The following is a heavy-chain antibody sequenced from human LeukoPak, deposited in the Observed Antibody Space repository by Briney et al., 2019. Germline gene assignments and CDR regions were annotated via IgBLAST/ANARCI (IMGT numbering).Heavy chain of an antibody. Sequence: ASVKVSCKASGYTFTSYDINWVRQAPGQGLEWTRWISAFNGNTLYAQKLQGRVTMTTDTSTSTAYMELRSLRSDDTAVYYCVAGTPPWLFDYWGQGTLVTVSS. CDR1: GYTFTSYD. D-gene: IGHD6-19*01. CDR2: ISAFNGNT. J-gene: IGHJ4*02. CDR3: VAGTPPWLFDY. V-gene: IGHV1-18*01.